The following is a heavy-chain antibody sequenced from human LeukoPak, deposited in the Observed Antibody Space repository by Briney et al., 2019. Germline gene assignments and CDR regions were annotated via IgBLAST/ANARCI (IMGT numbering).Heavy chain of an antibody. CDR2: IDPSGGST. CDR3: AREGSRGHGSGYSWFDP. J-gene: IGHJ5*02. D-gene: IGHD3-22*01. Sequence: ASVKVSCKASGYTFTSYYMHWVRQAPGQGLEWMGIIDPSGGSTDYAQNFQGRVTMTRDTSTSTVHMELISLRSEDTAVYYCAREGSRGHGSGYSWFDPWGQGTLATVSS. CDR1: GYTFTSYY. V-gene: IGHV1-46*01.